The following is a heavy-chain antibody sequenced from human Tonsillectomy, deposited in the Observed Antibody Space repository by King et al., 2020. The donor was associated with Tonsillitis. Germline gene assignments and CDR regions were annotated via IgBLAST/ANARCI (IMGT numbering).Heavy chain of an antibody. J-gene: IGHJ4*02. V-gene: IGHV4-38-2*01. CDR1: GYSISSGYY. CDR2: IYHSGST. Sequence: VQLQESGPGLVKPSETLSLTCAVSGYSISSGYYWGWIRQPPGKGLEWIGSIYHSGSTYYNPSLKSRVTISVDTSKNQFSLKLSSVTAADTAVYYWARGWDGYNPSYWGQGTLVTVSS. CDR3: ARGWDGYNPSY. D-gene: IGHD5-24*01.